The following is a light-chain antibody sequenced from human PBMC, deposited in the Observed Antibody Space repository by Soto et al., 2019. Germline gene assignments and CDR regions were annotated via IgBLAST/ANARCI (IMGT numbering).Light chain of an antibody. CDR2: DVT. CDR1: SSDVGGYNY. J-gene: IGLJ2*01. Sequence: QSALTQPRSVSGSPGQSVTISCTGTSSDVGGYNYVSWYQQHPGKAPKLMIYDVTKRPSGVPDRFSGSKSGNTASLTISGLQAEDEAHYYCCSYAGSYTFDVVFGGGTKLTVL. CDR3: CSYAGSYTFDVV. V-gene: IGLV2-11*01.